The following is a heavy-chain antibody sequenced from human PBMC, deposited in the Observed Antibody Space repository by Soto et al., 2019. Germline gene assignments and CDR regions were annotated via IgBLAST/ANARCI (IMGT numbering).Heavy chain of an antibody. V-gene: IGHV4-61*01. CDR1: GGSVSSDNYV. CDR3: ARGRLTLGTVREVTWGRYYYYGLAI. CDR2: MYNSGST. D-gene: IGHD4-4*01. J-gene: IGHJ6*02. Sequence: QVKLQESGPGLVKPSETLSLTCSVSGGSVSSDNYVWSWIRQSPGKGLEWIGYMYNSGSTKYNPSLKSRVLISLDMSENELSLKLSSVTAADTAMYHCARGRLTLGTVREVTWGRYYYYGLAIWGQGTTVTVSS.